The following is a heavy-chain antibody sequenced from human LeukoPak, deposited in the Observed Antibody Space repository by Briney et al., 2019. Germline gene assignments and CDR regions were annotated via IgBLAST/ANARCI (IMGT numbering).Heavy chain of an antibody. D-gene: IGHD3-22*01. V-gene: IGHV3-30*18. Sequence: PGGSLRLSCAASRFTFSSYWMSWVRQAPGKGLEWVAVISYDGSNKYYADSVKGRFTISRDNSKNTLYLQMNSLRAEDTAVYYCAKVGERDSSGYSDYWGQGTLVTVSS. CDR2: ISYDGSNK. CDR1: RFTFSSYW. J-gene: IGHJ4*02. CDR3: AKVGERDSSGYSDY.